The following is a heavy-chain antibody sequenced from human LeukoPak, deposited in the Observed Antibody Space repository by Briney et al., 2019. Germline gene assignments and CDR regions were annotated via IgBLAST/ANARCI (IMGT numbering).Heavy chain of an antibody. D-gene: IGHD1-26*01. V-gene: IGHV3-21*01. CDR3: ARVGRDLGVDY. CDR1: GFTFSSYS. CDR2: ISSSSSYI. Sequence: GGSLRLSCAASGFTFSSYSMNWVRQAPGKGLEWVSSISSSSSYIYYADPVKGRFTISRDNAKNSLYLQMNSLRAEDTAVYYCARVGRDLGVDYWGQGTLVTVSS. J-gene: IGHJ4*02.